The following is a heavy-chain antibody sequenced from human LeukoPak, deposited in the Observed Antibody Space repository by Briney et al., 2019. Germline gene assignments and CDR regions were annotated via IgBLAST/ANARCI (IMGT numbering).Heavy chain of an antibody. CDR2: IYYSGST. CDR3: ARARTNYDILTGYYNVDYFDY. Sequence: SETLSLTCTVSGGSISSYYWSWIRQPAGKGLEWIGSIYYSGSTYYNPSLKSRVTISVDTSKNQFSLKLSSVTAADTAVYYCARARTNYDILTGYYNVDYFDYWGQGTLVTVSS. J-gene: IGHJ4*02. D-gene: IGHD3-9*01. CDR1: GGSISSYY. V-gene: IGHV4-4*07.